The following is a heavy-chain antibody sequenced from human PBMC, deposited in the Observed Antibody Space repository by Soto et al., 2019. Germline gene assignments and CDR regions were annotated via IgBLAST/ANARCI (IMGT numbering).Heavy chain of an antibody. Sequence: SEPLYLTCTVTGGSISSGNNYWGWIRQPPGKGLEWIGYIYYSGSTYYIPSLKSRLTISLDTSKNQFSLKLSSVTAADTAVDYCSWGGGLQVVLIWGQGNLVTIS. D-gene: IGHD3-16*01. V-gene: IGHV4-30-4*01. J-gene: IGHJ1*01. CDR1: GGSISSGNNY. CDR3: SWGGGLQVVLI. CDR2: IYYSGST.